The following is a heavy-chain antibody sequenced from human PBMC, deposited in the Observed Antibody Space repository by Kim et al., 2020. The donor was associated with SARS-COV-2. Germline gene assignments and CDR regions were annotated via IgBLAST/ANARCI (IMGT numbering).Heavy chain of an antibody. D-gene: IGHD2-2*03. CDR3: ARFRGYCSTTGCRGYFDY. J-gene: IGHJ4*01. Sequence: KGRFSTSRDNAKNSLYLQMNSLRAEDTAVYYCARFRGYCSTTGCRGYFDYWGHRTLVTVSS. V-gene: IGHV3-11*01.